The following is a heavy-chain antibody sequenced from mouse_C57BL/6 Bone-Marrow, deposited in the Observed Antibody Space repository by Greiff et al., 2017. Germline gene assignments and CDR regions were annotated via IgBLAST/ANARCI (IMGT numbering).Heavy chain of an antibody. CDR3: ASPFYYGSSYWYFDV. CDR2: IDPSDSET. Sequence: VQLQQPGAELVRPGSSVKLSCKASGYTFTSYWMHWVKQRPIQGLEWIGNIDPSDSETHYNQKFKDKATLTVDKSSSTAYMQLSSLTSEDSAVYYGASPFYYGSSYWYFDVWGTGTTVTVSS. J-gene: IGHJ1*03. CDR1: GYTFTSYW. D-gene: IGHD1-1*01. V-gene: IGHV1-52*01.